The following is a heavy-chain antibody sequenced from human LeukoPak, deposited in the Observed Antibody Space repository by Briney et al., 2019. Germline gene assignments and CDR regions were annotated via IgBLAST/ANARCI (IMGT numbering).Heavy chain of an antibody. J-gene: IGHJ4*02. V-gene: IGHV4-59*08. CDR1: GGSISSYC. Sequence: SETLSLTCTVSGGSISSYCWSWIRQPPGKGLEWIGYIYYSGSTNYNPSLKSRVTISVDTSKNQFSLKLSSVTAADTAVYYCASTHDRYCSGGSCYSVGLDYWGQGTLVTVSS. D-gene: IGHD2-15*01. CDR3: ASTHDRYCSGGSCYSVGLDY. CDR2: IYYSGST.